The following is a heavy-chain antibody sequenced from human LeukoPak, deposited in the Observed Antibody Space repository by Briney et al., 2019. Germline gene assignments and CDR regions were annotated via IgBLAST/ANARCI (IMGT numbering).Heavy chain of an antibody. Sequence: ASVKVSCKASGYTFTSYAMHWVCQAPGQRLEWMGWINAGNGNTKYSQKFQGRVTITRDTSASTAYMELSSLRSDDTAVYYCASKLGIAAAGPPDYWGQGTLVTVSS. CDR3: ASKLGIAAAGPPDY. V-gene: IGHV1-3*01. CDR1: GYTFTSYA. J-gene: IGHJ4*02. CDR2: INAGNGNT. D-gene: IGHD6-13*01.